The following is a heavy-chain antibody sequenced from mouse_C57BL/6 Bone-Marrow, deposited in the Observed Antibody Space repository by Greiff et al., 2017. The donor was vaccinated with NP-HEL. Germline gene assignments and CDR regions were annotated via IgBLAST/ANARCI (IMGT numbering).Heavy chain of an antibody. CDR3: ARHPGREDYFDY. J-gene: IGHJ2*01. V-gene: IGHV5-6*01. CDR2: ISSGGSYT. D-gene: IGHD3-1*01. Sequence: EVNVVESGGDLVKPGGSLKLSCAASGFTFSSYGMSWVRQTPGKRLEWVATISSGGSYTYYPDSVKGRFTISRDNAKNTLYLQMSSLKSEDTAMYYCARHPGREDYFDYWGQGTTLTVSS. CDR1: GFTFSSYG.